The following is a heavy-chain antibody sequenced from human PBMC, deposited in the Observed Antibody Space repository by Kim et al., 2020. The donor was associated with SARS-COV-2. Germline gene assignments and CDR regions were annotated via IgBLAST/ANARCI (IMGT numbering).Heavy chain of an antibody. Sequence: GGSLRLSCAASGFTFSSYAMHWVRQAPGKGLEWVAVISYDGSNKYYADSVKGRFTISRDNSKNTLYLQMNSLRAEDTAVYYCARDLTRWGQGTLVTVSS. CDR3: ARDLTR. CDR1: GFTFSSYA. CDR2: ISYDGSNK. V-gene: IGHV3-30*04. J-gene: IGHJ4*02.